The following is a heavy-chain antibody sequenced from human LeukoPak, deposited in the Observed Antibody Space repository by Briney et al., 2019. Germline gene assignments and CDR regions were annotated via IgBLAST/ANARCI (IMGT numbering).Heavy chain of an antibody. CDR3: ARGGPSSAQRGGSCYGYYYYYYGMDV. V-gene: IGHV4-34*01. CDR2: INHSGST. J-gene: IGHJ6*02. CDR1: GGSFSGYY. D-gene: IGHD2-15*01. Sequence: SETLSLTCAVYGGSFSGYYWCWIRQPPGKGLEWIGEINHSGSTNYNPSLKSRVTISVDTSKNQFSLKLSSVTAADTAVYYCARGGPSSAQRGGSCYGYYYYYYGMDVWGQGTTVTVSS.